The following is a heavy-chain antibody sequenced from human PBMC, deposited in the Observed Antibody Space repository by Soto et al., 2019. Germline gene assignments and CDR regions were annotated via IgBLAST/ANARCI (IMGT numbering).Heavy chain of an antibody. CDR2: INPNSGGT. Sequence: QVQLVQSGAEVKKPGASVKVSCKASGYTFTGYYMHWVRQAPGQGLEWMGWINPNSGGTNYAQKLQGWVTMTRDTSISPAYMELSRLRSDDTAVYYCARGYLVCSSTSCYPYADYYYYMDVWGKGTTVTVSS. V-gene: IGHV1-2*04. CDR3: ARGYLVCSSTSCYPYADYYYYMDV. CDR1: GYTFTGYY. J-gene: IGHJ6*03. D-gene: IGHD2-2*01.